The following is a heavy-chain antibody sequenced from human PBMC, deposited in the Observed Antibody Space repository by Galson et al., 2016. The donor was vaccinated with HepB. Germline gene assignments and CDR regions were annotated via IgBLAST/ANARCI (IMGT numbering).Heavy chain of an antibody. J-gene: IGHJ4*03. CDR1: GGSVISDNYY. CDR2: IQYSGNT. CDR3: ARDQNGSYLAY. Sequence: LSLTCTVSGGSVISDNYYWSWIRQPPGKGLEWIGFIQYSGNTNCNPSLRGRVTISIDTSKNQFSLKVNSVTAADTAVYYCARDQNGSYLAYWGLGAWSPSPQ. D-gene: IGHD1-26*01. V-gene: IGHV4-61*01.